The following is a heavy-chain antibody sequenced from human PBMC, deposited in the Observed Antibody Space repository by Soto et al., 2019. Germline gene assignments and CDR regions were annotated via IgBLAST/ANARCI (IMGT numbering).Heavy chain of an antibody. CDR1: GFTFSSYS. CDR2: ISSSSSTI. D-gene: IGHD6-6*01. J-gene: IGHJ4*02. CDR3: ARRRVAARATGGYVDY. Sequence: GGSLRLSCAASGFTFSSYSMNWVRQAPGKGLEWVSYISSSSSTIYYKDSVKRRFTISRDNAKNSLYLQMNSLRAEDTAVYYCARRRVAARATGGYVDYWGQGTLVTVSS. V-gene: IGHV3-48*01.